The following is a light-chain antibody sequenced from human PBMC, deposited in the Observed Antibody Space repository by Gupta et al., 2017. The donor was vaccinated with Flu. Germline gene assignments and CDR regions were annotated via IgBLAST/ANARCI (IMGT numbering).Light chain of an antibody. CDR1: GSDVGGYNY. CDR2: DVS. V-gene: IGLV2-8*01. CDR3: SSDAGSNMGV. J-gene: IGLJ1*01. Sequence: SVTITITCTGSDVGGYNYVSWYQQHADNAPMLMIYDVSRRPSGVPGLFSGSKSGNAASLTVSGLPAEEAADYYCSSDAGSNMGVFGTGTKVTVL.